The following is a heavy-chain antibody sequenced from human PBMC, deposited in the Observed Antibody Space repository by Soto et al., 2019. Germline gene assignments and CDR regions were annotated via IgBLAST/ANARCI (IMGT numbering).Heavy chain of an antibody. J-gene: IGHJ6*02. V-gene: IGHV3-48*02. CDR2: ISSSSSTI. CDR3: ARKPYYDFWSGLLGMDV. Sequence: PGGSLRLSCAASGFTFSSYSMNWVHQAPGKGLEWVSYISSSSSTIYYADSVKGRFTISRDNAKNSLYLQMNSLRDEDTAVYYCARKPYYDFWSGLLGMDVWGQGTTVTVYS. D-gene: IGHD3-3*01. CDR1: GFTFSSYS.